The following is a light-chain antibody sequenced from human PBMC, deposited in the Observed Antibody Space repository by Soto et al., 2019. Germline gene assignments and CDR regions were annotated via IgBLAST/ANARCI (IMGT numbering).Light chain of an antibody. V-gene: IGLV1-40*01. CDR1: SSNIGARYD. Sequence: QSALTQPRSVSGAPGQRVTISCTGSSSNIGARYDVHWYQQLPGTAPKLLIYGNSNRPSGVPDRFSGSKSGTSASLAITGLQAEDEADYYCQSFDGTLSGYVVFGGGTKLTVL. CDR3: QSFDGTLSGYVV. CDR2: GNS. J-gene: IGLJ2*01.